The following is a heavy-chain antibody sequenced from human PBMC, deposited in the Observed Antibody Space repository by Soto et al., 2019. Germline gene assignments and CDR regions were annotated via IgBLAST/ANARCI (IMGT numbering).Heavy chain of an antibody. Sequence: SETLSLTCTVSGGSISSSSYYWGWIRQPPGKGLEWIGSIYYSGSTYYNPSLKSRVTISVDTSKNQFSLKLSSVTAADTAVYNCARHWDYGDYVEGWFDPWGQGTLVTVSS. D-gene: IGHD4-17*01. CDR1: GGSISSSSYY. CDR2: IYYSGST. V-gene: IGHV4-39*01. CDR3: ARHWDYGDYVEGWFDP. J-gene: IGHJ5*02.